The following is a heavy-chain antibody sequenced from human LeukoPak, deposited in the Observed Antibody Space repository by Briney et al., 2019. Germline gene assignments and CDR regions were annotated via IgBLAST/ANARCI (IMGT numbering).Heavy chain of an antibody. J-gene: IGHJ4*02. V-gene: IGHV1-2*02. D-gene: IGHD3-10*01. CDR3: ARGYYYGSGSYSAVDY. CDR1: GYTFTGYY. Sequence: ASVKVSXKASGYTFTGYYMHWVRQAPGQGLEWMGWLNPNSGGTNYAQKFQGRVTMTRDTSISTAYMELSRLRSDDTAVYYCARGYYYGSGSYSAVDYWGQGTLVTVSS. CDR2: LNPNSGGT.